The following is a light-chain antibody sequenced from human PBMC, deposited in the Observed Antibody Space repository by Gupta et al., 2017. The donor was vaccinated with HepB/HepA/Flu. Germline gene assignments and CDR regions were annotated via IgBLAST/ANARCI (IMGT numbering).Light chain of an antibody. V-gene: IGLV3-21*03. CDR2: DDS. CDR1: NIGSKS. CDR3: QVWDSSSDHRV. Sequence: SYGLNQPPSVSVAPGKTARITCGGNNIGSKSVHWYQQKPGQAPVLVVYDDSDRPSGIPERFSGSNSANTATLTISRVEAGDEADFYCQVWDSSSDHRVFGGGTKLTVL. J-gene: IGLJ3*02.